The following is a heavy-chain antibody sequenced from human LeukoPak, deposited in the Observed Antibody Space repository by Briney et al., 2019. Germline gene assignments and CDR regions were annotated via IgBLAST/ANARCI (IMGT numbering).Heavy chain of an antibody. CDR1: GRTFSSYA. CDR2: IIPIFGTT. Sequence: SVNVSCKASGRTFSSYAISWVRQPPGQGLEWMGGIIPIFGTTSYVLKCHGRVTINADESTSTAYMELSSLRSEDTAVYYCARVVTPKYCSSTSCYWKGWFDPWGQGTLVTVSS. J-gene: IGHJ5*02. D-gene: IGHD2-2*01. V-gene: IGHV1-69*13. CDR3: ARVVTPKYCSSTSCYWKGWFDP.